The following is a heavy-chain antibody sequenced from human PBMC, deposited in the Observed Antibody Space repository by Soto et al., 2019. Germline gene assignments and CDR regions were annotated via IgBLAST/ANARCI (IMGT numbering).Heavy chain of an antibody. V-gene: IGHV4-39*01. J-gene: IGHJ5*02. CDR2: IYYSGST. D-gene: IGHD2-8*01. CDR1: GGSISSSSYY. Sequence: SSETLSLTCTVSGGSISSSSYYWGWIRQPPGKGLEWIGSIYYSGSTYYNPSLKSRVTISVDTSKNQFSLKLSSVTAADTAVYYCAASPALMVYAISFTGPDPWGQGTLVTVSS. CDR3: AASPALMVYAISFTGPDP.